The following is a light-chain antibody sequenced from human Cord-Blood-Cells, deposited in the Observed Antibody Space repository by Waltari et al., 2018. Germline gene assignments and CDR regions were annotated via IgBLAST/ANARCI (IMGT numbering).Light chain of an antibody. Sequence: QSSLHQPASVCGSPGQSITISCTGTSSDVGGYNYVSWYQQHPGKAPKLMIYDVSNRPSGGSNRFSGSKSGNTASLTISGLQAEDEADYYCSSYTSSSTWVFGGGTKLTVL. CDR1: SSDVGGYNY. V-gene: IGLV2-14*01. J-gene: IGLJ3*02. CDR3: SSYTSSSTWV. CDR2: DVS.